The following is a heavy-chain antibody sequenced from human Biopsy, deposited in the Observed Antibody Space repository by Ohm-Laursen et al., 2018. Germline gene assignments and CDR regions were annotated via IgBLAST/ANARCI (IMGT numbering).Heavy chain of an antibody. CDR2: INHSGRT. CDR3: VRGVDYYDPYHYYVLDV. Sequence: SDTLSLTCVVYGESFNGYYWSWIRQTPGKGLEWIGEINHSGRTNYNPSLKSRVTISVDTSKNQFSLKVRSVTAADTAAYYCVRGVDYYDPYHYYVLDVWGQGTTVTVSS. J-gene: IGHJ6*02. V-gene: IGHV4-34*01. D-gene: IGHD3-22*01. CDR1: GESFNGYY.